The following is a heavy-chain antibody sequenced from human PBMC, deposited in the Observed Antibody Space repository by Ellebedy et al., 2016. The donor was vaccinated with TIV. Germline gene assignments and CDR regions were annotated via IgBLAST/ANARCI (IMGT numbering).Heavy chain of an antibody. CDR3: ARIAARYYGMDV. V-gene: IGHV4-61*01. D-gene: IGHD6-6*01. CDR1: GGSVSSGNSY. J-gene: IGHJ6*02. CDR2: VYYTGST. Sequence: SETLSLXXTVSGGSVSSGNSYWSWIRQPPGKGLEWIGYVYYTGSTYYNPSLKSRVTISVDTSKNQFSLKLSSVTAADTAVYHCARIAARYYGMDVWGQGTTVTVSS.